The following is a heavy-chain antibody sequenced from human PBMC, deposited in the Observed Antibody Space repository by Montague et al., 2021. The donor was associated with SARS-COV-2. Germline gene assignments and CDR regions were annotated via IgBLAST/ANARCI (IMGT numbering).Heavy chain of an antibody. Sequence: TLSLTCTFSGGSISSGGYYWSWIRQHPGKGLEWIGYIYYSGSTYYNPSLKSRVTISVDTSKNQFSLRLSSVTAADTAVYYCARERYSFSLTRGSTWFDPWGQGTLVTVSS. CDR2: IYYSGST. J-gene: IGHJ5*02. D-gene: IGHD3-9*01. V-gene: IGHV4-31*03. CDR3: ARERYSFSLTRGSTWFDP. CDR1: GGSISSGGYY.